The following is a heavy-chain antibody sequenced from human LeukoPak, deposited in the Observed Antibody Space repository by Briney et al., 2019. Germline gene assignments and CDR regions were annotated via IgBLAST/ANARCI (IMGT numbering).Heavy chain of an antibody. CDR1: GYTFTSYD. CDR3: AKMQGGGSCY. J-gene: IGHJ4*02. V-gene: IGHV1-8*01. CDR2: VNPNSGHT. D-gene: IGHD2-15*01. Sequence: ASVKVSCKASGYTFTSYDINWVRQATGQGLEWMGWVNPNSGHTGYAQKFQGRVTMTRNTSITTAYMELSSLTSEDTAVYYCAKMQGGGSCYWGQGTLVTVSS.